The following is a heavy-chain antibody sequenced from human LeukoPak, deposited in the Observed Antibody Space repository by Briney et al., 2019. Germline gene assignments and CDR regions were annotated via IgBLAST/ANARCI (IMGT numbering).Heavy chain of an antibody. CDR3: AKVGGGDYMGGDLDF. J-gene: IGHJ4*02. D-gene: IGHD4-17*01. Sequence: GGSLRLSCAASGFTFRHYWMHWVRQVPGKGLVWVSRINPDGTTINYADSVRGRFAISRDNAKNTLHLEMNGLRADDTAVYYCAKVGGGDYMGGDLDFWGQGTLVTVSS. CDR2: INPDGTTI. CDR1: GFTFRHYW. V-gene: IGHV3-74*01.